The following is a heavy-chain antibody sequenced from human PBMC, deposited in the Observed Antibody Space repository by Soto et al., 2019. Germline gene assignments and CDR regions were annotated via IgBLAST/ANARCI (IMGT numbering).Heavy chain of an antibody. CDR3: AKDQPYYDFWSGYYTYFDY. CDR2: ISGSGGST. J-gene: IGHJ4*02. V-gene: IGHV3-23*01. Sequence: GGSLRLSCAASGFTFSSYAMSWVRQAPGKGLEWVSAISGSGGSTYYADSVKGRFTISRDNSKNTLYLQMNSLRAEDTAVYYCAKDQPYYDFWSGYYTYFDYWGQGTLVTVSS. CDR1: GFTFSSYA. D-gene: IGHD3-3*01.